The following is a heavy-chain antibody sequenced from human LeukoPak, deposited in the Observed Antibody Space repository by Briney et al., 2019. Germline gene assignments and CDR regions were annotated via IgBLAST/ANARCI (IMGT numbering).Heavy chain of an antibody. CDR1: GFTFSSYA. Sequence: GGSLRLSCAASGFTFSSYAMSWVRQAPGKGLEWVSAISGSGGSTYYADSVKGRFTISRDNSKNTLYLQMNSLRAEDTAVYYCAKDLVRGCSGGSCYFDYWGQGTLATVSS. V-gene: IGHV3-23*01. D-gene: IGHD2-15*01. J-gene: IGHJ4*02. CDR3: AKDLVRGCSGGSCYFDY. CDR2: ISGSGGST.